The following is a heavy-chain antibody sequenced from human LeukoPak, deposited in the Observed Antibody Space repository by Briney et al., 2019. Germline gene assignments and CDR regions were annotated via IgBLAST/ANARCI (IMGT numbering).Heavy chain of an antibody. D-gene: IGHD3-10*01. CDR2: IGTVGDT. CDR1: GFTFSSYE. J-gene: IGHJ3*02. Sequence: PGGSLRLSCAVSGFTFSSYELHWLRQGTGKGLEWVSAIGTVGDTYYPGSVKGGFTTSRENAKNSLYLQMNSLRVGDTAVYYCARSRGWGTFDIWGQGTMVTVSS. CDR3: ARSRGWGTFDI. V-gene: IGHV3-13*04.